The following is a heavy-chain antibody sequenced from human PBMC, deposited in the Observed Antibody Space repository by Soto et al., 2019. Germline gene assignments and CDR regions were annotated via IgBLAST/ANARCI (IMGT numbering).Heavy chain of an antibody. Sequence: QVQLVESGGGVVQPGRSLRLSCAASGFTFNLYAMHWVRQAPGKGLEWVAVISHDGSNKYYADSVKGRFTISRDNSKNTLYLQMNRLRVEDTGVYYCARDRGSSGWHLGDYWGQGTLVTVSS. J-gene: IGHJ4*02. CDR1: GFTFNLYA. D-gene: IGHD6-19*01. CDR2: ISHDGSNK. CDR3: ARDRGSSGWHLGDY. V-gene: IGHV3-30-3*01.